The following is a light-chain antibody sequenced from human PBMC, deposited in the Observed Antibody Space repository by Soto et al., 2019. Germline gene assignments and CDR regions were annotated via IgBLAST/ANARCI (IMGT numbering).Light chain of an antibody. CDR2: DAS. Sequence: DIHRTQAPSSLSASLGDGVTITGRASQSISNRLAWYQQRPGKAPKYLIYDASTLDSGAPSRFSGSGSGTEFTLSISSLQPDDFATYYCQQYNIYPWTFGQGTKVDIK. CDR1: QSISNR. V-gene: IGKV1-5*01. CDR3: QQYNIYPWT. J-gene: IGKJ1*01.